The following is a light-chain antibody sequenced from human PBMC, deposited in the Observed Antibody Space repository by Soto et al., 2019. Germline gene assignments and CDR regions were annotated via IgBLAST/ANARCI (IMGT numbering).Light chain of an antibody. Sequence: EIVLTQSPATLSLSPGARATLSCRASQSVSSYLAWYQQKPGQAPRLLIYDASNRATGIPARFSGSGSGTDFTLTISTLEPEDFAVYYCQQRSTWPFTFGPGTKVDI. V-gene: IGKV3-11*01. CDR2: DAS. CDR1: QSVSSY. J-gene: IGKJ3*01. CDR3: QQRSTWPFT.